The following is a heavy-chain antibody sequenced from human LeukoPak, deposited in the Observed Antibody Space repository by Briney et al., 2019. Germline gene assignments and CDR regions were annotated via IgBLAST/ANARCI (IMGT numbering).Heavy chain of an antibody. V-gene: IGHV3-23*01. J-gene: IGHJ4*02. CDR1: GFTFSSYA. Sequence: GGSLRLSCAASGFTFSSYAMSWVRQAPGKGLEWVSAISGSGGSTYYADSVKGRFTISRDNSKNTLYLQMNSLRAEDTAVYYCAKHETYYYGSGSLEFFDYWGQGTLVTVSS. CDR2: ISGSGGST. D-gene: IGHD3-10*01. CDR3: AKHETYYYGSGSLEFFDY.